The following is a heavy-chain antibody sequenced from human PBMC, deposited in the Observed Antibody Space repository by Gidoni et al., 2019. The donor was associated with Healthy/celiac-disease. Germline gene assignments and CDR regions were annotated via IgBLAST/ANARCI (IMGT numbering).Heavy chain of an antibody. D-gene: IGHD2-2*01. CDR1: GYSISSGYY. CDR2: IYHSGST. Sequence: QVQLQESGPGLVKPSETLSLTCAVSGYSISSGYYWGWIRQPPGKGLEWIGSIYHSGSTYYNPSLKSRVTISVDTSKNQFSLKLSSVTAADTAVYYCARVPPANAFDYWGQGTLVTVSS. J-gene: IGHJ4*02. V-gene: IGHV4-38-2*01. CDR3: ARVPPANAFDY.